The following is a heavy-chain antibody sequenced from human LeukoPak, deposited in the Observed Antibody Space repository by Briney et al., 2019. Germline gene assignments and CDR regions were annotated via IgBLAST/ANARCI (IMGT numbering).Heavy chain of an antibody. J-gene: IGHJ4*01. CDR2: ISGSSSTI. CDR3: AKEYYDFWSGYPHDY. Sequence: GESLRLSCVVSGMSLWTYGMSWVRQAPGKGLEWVSSISGSSSTIHYADSVKGRFTISRDNSKNTLYLQMIGLRADDAAVYYCAKEYYDFWSGYPHDYWGQEPWSPSPQ. V-gene: IGHV3-23*01. D-gene: IGHD3-3*01. CDR1: GMSLWTYG.